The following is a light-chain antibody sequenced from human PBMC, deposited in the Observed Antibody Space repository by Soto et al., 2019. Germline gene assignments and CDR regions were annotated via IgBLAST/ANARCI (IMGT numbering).Light chain of an antibody. CDR3: CSYARSGTLI. Sequence: QSALTQPASVSGSPGQSITISCTGTSSDVGTYNLVSWYQQHPGKAPKLIIFEVNKRPSGVSSRFSGSKSGNTASLTLSGLQADDEADYYCCSYARSGTLIFGGGTQLTVL. J-gene: IGLJ2*01. CDR2: EVN. CDR1: SSDVGTYNL. V-gene: IGLV2-23*02.